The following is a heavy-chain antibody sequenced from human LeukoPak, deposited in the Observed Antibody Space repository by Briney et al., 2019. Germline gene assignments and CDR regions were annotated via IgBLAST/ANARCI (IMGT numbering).Heavy chain of an antibody. CDR3: ARAPVFGYGDYSFDY. V-gene: IGHV4-34*01. J-gene: IGHJ4*02. Sequence: PSETLSLTCTVSGGSISSYYWSWIRQPPGKGLEWIGEINHSGSTNYNPSLKSRVTISVDTSKNQFSLKLSSVTAADTAVYYCARAPVFGYGDYSFDYWGQGTLVTVSS. CDR2: INHSGST. CDR1: GGSISSYY. D-gene: IGHD4-17*01.